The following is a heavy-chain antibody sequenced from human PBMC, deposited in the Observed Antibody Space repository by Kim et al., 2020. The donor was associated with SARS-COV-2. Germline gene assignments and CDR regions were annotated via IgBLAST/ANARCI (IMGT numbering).Heavy chain of an antibody. CDR3: VRDEGTN. J-gene: IGHJ4*02. CDR1: GFTFRNHI. CDR2: VKQDGSEK. D-gene: IGHD3-10*01. V-gene: IGHV3-7*05. Sequence: GGSLRLSCAGAGFTFRNHIMTWVRQAPGKGLEWVANVKQDGSEKNYVDSVKGRFTVSRDNAKNSLYLQMKTLRAEDTAVYYCVRDEGTNWGKGTLVTVSS.